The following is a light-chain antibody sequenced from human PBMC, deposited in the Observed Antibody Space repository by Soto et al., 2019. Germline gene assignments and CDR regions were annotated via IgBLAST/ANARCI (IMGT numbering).Light chain of an antibody. V-gene: IGLV2-23*02. CDR1: SSDVGNYNL. CDR2: EVN. CDR3: CPYAGDGSYVI. Sequence: QSVLTQPASVSGSPGQSITISCTGTSSDVGNYNLVSWYQQHPGKAPKFMIYEVNKRPSGVSNRFSGSKSGNTASLTISGLQAEDEADYYCCPYAGDGSYVIFGGGTKVTVL. J-gene: IGLJ2*01.